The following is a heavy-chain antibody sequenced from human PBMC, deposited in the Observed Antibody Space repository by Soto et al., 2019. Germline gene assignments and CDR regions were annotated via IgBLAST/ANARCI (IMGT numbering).Heavy chain of an antibody. CDR3: ARARGRQWLVLGAFDI. CDR2: INPNSGGT. CDR1: GYTFTCYY. Sequence: ASVKVSCKASGYTFTCYYMHWVRQAPGQGLEWMGWINPNSGGTNYAQKFQGWVTMTRDTSISTAYMELSRLRSDDTAVYYCARARGRQWLVLGAFDIWGQGTMVTVSS. D-gene: IGHD6-19*01. J-gene: IGHJ3*02. V-gene: IGHV1-2*04.